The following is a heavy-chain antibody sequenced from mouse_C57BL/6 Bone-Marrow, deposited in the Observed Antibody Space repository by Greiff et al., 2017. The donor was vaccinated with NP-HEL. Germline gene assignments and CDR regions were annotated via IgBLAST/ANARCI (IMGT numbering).Heavy chain of an antibody. J-gene: IGHJ1*03. CDR2: ISDGGSYT. D-gene: IGHD1-1*01. V-gene: IGHV5-4*03. Sequence: EVKVVESGGGLVKPGGSLKLSCAASGFTFSSYAMSWVRQTPEKRLEWVATISDGGSYTYYPDNVKGRFTISRDNAKNNLYLQMSHLKSEDTAMYYCARPQNLLLRYFDVWGTGTTVTVSS. CDR1: GFTFSSYA. CDR3: ARPQNLLLRYFDV.